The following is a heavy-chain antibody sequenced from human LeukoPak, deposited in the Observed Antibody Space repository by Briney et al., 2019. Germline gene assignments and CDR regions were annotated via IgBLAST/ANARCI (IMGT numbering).Heavy chain of an antibody. CDR1: GFTFSSYS. Sequence: GGSLRLSCAASGFTFSSYSMNWVRQAPGKELEGVSSISGSSSYIYYADSVKGRFTISRDNAKNSLYLQMNSLRAEDTAVYYCAREGSSWLNWFDPWGQGTLVTVSS. V-gene: IGHV3-21*01. CDR2: ISGSSSYI. D-gene: IGHD6-13*01. J-gene: IGHJ5*02. CDR3: AREGSSWLNWFDP.